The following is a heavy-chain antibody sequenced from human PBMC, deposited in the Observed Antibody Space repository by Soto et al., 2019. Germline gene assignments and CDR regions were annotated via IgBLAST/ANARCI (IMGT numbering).Heavy chain of an antibody. CDR2: ISTYRGNP. V-gene: IGHV1-18*01. J-gene: IGHJ4*02. CDR3: GMSDYINNLFDF. Sequence: QFHLVQSGAELKKPGASVKVSCKASGYTFTNYGIGWVRQAPGQGLEWMGWISTYRGNPTYPQNPQVIAAMTAASCLITAYLELRSLRRADTPLYDCGMSDYINNLFDFWGQATLGTFAS. CDR1: GYTFTNYG. D-gene: IGHD4-17*01.